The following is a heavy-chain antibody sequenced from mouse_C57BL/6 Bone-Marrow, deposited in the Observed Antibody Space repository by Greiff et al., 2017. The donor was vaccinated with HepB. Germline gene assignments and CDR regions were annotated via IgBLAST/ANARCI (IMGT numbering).Heavy chain of an antibody. CDR2: IDPSDSYT. CDR1: GYTFTSYW. CDR3: ARRDLGTMVVDY. V-gene: IGHV1-50*01. D-gene: IGHD2-2*01. J-gene: IGHJ2*01. Sequence: VQLQQSGAELVKPGASVKLSCKASGYTFTSYWMQWVKQRPGQGLEWIGEIDPSDSYTNYNQKFKGKATLTADKSSSTAYMELRSLTSEDSAVYFCARRDLGTMVVDYWGQGTTLTVSS.